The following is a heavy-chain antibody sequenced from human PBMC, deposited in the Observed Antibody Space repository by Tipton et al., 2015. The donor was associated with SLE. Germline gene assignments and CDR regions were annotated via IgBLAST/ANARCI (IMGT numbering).Heavy chain of an antibody. Sequence: QSGPEVKKPGASVKVSCKASGYTFTGYYMHWVRQAPGQGLEWMGRINPNSGGTNYAQKFQGRVTMTRDTSISTAYMELSRLRSDDTAVYYCARDKGPLVAAARYYGMDVWGQGTTVTVSS. CDR2: INPNSGGT. D-gene: IGHD6-13*01. CDR1: GYTFTGYY. V-gene: IGHV1-2*06. J-gene: IGHJ6*02. CDR3: ARDKGPLVAAARYYGMDV.